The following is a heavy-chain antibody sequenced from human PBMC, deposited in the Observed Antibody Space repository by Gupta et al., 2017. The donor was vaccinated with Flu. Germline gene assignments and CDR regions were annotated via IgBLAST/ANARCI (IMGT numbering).Heavy chain of an antibody. CDR2: ISYDGSNK. V-gene: IGHV3-30*18. CDR3: AKAGIAAAFDY. Sequence: QVQLVESGGGVVQPGRSLRLSCAASGVTFSSYGMDWVRQAPGKGLEWVAVISYDGSNKYYADSVKGRFTISRDNSKNTLYLQMNSLRAEDTAVYYCAKAGIAAAFDYWGQGTLVTVSS. CDR1: GVTFSSYG. J-gene: IGHJ4*02. D-gene: IGHD6-13*01.